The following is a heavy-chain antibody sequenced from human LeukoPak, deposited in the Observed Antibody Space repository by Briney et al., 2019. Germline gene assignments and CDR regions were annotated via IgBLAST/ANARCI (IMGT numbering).Heavy chain of an antibody. CDR3: AKDRGYCSSTSCSPSYYFDY. D-gene: IGHD2-2*01. CDR1: GFSFSVNY. Sequence: PGGSLRLSCAASGFSFSVNYMHWVRQAPGKGLEWVSGISWNSGSIGYADSVKGRFTISRDNAKNSLYLQMNSLRAEDTALYYCAKDRGYCSSTSCSPSYYFDYWGQGTLVTVSS. CDR2: ISWNSGSI. J-gene: IGHJ4*02. V-gene: IGHV3-9*01.